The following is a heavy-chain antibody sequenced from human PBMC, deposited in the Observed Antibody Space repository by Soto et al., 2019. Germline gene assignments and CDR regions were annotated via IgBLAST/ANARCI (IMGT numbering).Heavy chain of an antibody. J-gene: IGHJ6*02. D-gene: IGHD1-1*01. Sequence: SQTLSLTCAISGDSVSRNSGAWNWIRQSPSRGLEWLGRTYYRSKWYNEYAPSVKSRITINPDTAKNQVALQLKSVTPDDTGVYYCARGNWNAEGYYYGMDVWGQGITVTVSS. CDR1: GDSVSRNSGA. V-gene: IGHV6-1*01. CDR2: TYYRSKWYN. CDR3: ARGNWNAEGYYYGMDV.